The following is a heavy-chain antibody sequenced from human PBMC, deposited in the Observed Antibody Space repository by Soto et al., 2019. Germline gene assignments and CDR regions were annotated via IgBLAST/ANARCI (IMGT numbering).Heavy chain of an antibody. CDR1: GFTFSSHA. V-gene: IGHV3-23*01. Sequence: EVQLLESGGGLVQPGRSLRLSCTASGFTFSSHAMTWFRQAPGKGLEWVSGLGDSGDSIYYADSVKGRFTIYRDNSMNPLYLQMNTLRVEDTAVYYCAKVSSSWYAGFFDLWGQGTLVTVSS. CDR2: LGDSGDSI. D-gene: IGHD6-13*01. CDR3: AKVSSSWYAGFFDL. J-gene: IGHJ4*02.